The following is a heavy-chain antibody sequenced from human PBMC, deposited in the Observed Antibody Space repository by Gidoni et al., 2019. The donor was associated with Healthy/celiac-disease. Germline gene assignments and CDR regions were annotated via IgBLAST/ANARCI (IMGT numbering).Heavy chain of an antibody. Sequence: EVQLVESGGGLVKPGGSLRLSCAASGFTFTSYSMHSVRQAPGKGLEWVSSISSSSSYIYYADSVKGRFTISRDNAKNSLYLQMNSLRAEDTAVYYCARDLYDFWSGYQLPYYYYGMDVWGQGTTVTVSS. D-gene: IGHD3-3*01. CDR2: ISSSSSYI. V-gene: IGHV3-21*01. CDR1: GFTFTSYS. CDR3: ARDLYDFWSGYQLPYYYYGMDV. J-gene: IGHJ6*02.